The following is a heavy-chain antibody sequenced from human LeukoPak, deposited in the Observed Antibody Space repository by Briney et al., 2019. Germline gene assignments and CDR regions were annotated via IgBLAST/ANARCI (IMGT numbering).Heavy chain of an antibody. V-gene: IGHV3-53*01. CDR2: IYSDGRT. CDR3: ARAFDHHFDY. Sequence: GGSLRLSCAASGFIVSSSYMGWVRPAPGKGLEWVSYIYSDGRTFYADSVKGRFTTSRDSSKNTLYFQMNSLRAEDTAVYYCARAFDHHFDYWGQGTLVTVS. D-gene: IGHD3-16*01. J-gene: IGHJ4*02. CDR1: GFIVSSSY.